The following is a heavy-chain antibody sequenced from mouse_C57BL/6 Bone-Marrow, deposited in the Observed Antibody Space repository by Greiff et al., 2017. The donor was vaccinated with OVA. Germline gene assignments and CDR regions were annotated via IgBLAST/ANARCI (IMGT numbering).Heavy chain of an antibody. J-gene: IGHJ2*01. V-gene: IGHV5-4*01. CDR3: ARDLGWLPFDY. Sequence: VLGGGDGGGVGKSGGCLKLFWAVCGLTFSRYAMSWVRQTPEKRLEWVASISDGGSYTYYPDNVKGRFTISRDNAKNNLYLLMSHRKSEDTAMYYCARDLGWLPFDYWGQGTTLTVSS. CDR2: ISDGGSYT. D-gene: IGHD2-2*01. CDR1: GLTFSRYA.